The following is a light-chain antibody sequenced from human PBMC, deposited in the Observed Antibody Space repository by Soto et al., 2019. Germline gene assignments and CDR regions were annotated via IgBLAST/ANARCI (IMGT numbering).Light chain of an antibody. CDR3: QSYDDSLSVHYV. CDR1: SSNIGSTYD. J-gene: IGLJ1*01. CDR2: GNT. V-gene: IGLV1-40*01. Sequence: QPALTMPLSVSVAAGEGGTISCTGSSSNIGSTYDVQWYQQLPGTAPKLLIHGNTDRPSGVPDRFSGSKSGTSASLAITGLQADDEADYYCQSYDDSLSVHYVFGTGTKVTVL.